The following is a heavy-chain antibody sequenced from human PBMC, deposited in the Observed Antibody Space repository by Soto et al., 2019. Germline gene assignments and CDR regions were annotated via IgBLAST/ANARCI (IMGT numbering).Heavy chain of an antibody. Sequence: EVHLVESGGGLVQPGGSLRLSCAASRFAVSDNYMSWVRQAPGKGLEFVSLIYSGGTTSYAYSVKGRFTISRDNSKNTLYLQMNNLRAEDTAVYYCATRTITLPHWGQGTLVTVSS. V-gene: IGHV3-66*01. D-gene: IGHD5-12*01. CDR1: RFAVSDNY. J-gene: IGHJ4*02. CDR2: IYSGGTT. CDR3: ATRTITLPH.